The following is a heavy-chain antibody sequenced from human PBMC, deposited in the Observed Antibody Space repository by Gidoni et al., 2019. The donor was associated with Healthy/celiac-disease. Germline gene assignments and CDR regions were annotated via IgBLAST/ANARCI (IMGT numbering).Heavy chain of an antibody. CDR2: IKSKTDGGTT. Sequence: EVQLVESGGGLVKPGGSLSLSCSASGFTFSNAWMSWVRQAPGKGLEWVGRIKSKTDGGTTDYAAPVKGRFTISRDDSKNTLYLQMNSLKTEDTAVYYCTTLVWIQLWSMADYWGQGTLVTVSS. V-gene: IGHV3-15*01. CDR1: GFTFSNAW. CDR3: TTLVWIQLWSMADY. J-gene: IGHJ4*02. D-gene: IGHD5-18*01.